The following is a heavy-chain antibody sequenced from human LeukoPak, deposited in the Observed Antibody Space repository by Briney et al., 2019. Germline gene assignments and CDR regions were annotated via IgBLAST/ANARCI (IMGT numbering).Heavy chain of an antibody. CDR3: ARGDSGRDWFDP. CDR1: GYTFTGYY. V-gene: IGHV1-2*02. J-gene: IGHJ5*02. Sequence: ASVKVSCKASGYTFTGYYMHWVRQAPGQGLEWMGWINPNSGGTNYAQKFQGRVTMTRDASISTAYMELSRLRSGDTAVYYCARGDSGRDWFDPWGQGTLVTVSS. CDR2: INPNSGGT. D-gene: IGHD1-26*01.